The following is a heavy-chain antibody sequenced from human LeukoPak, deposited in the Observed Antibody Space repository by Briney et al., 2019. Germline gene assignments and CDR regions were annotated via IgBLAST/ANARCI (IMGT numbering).Heavy chain of an antibody. CDR3: ARAVETSEYHFDY. CDR1: GYTLTTYH. V-gene: IGHV1-46*01. CDR2: IEPSRGGT. Sequence: ASVKVSCKASGYTLTTYHMHWVRQAPGQGLEWMGAIEPSRGGTNYAQKFQGRVTMTRDTSTSTVYMELRGLTSEDTAVYYCARAVETSEYHFDYWGQGTLVTVSS. J-gene: IGHJ4*02. D-gene: IGHD2/OR15-2a*01.